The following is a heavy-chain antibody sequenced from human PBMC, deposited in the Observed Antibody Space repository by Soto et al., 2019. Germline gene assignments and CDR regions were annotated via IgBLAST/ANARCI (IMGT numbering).Heavy chain of an antibody. CDR3: ARGGRGYSSGWYLFRY. Sequence: SESLSLTCTVSGGSISSYYGSWIRQPPGKGLEWIGYIYYSGSTNYNPSLKSRVTISVDTSKNQFSLKLSSVTAADTAVYYCARGGRGYSSGWYLFRYWGQGTLVTVSS. CDR1: GGSISSYY. V-gene: IGHV4-59*01. CDR2: IYYSGST. D-gene: IGHD6-19*01. J-gene: IGHJ4*02.